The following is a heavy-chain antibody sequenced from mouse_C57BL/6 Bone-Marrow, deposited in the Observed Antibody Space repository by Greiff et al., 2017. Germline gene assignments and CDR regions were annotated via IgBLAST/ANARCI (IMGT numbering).Heavy chain of an antibody. D-gene: IGHD1-1*01. CDR1: GYTFTSYW. Sequence: QVQLQQSGAELVRPGTSVKLSCKASGYTFTSYWMHWVKPRPGQGLEWIGVIDPSDSYTNYNQKFKGTATLTVDTSSSTAYMQLSSLTSEDSAVYYCARGDGSSPRWYFDVWGTGTTVTVSS. CDR2: IDPSDSYT. CDR3: ARGDGSSPRWYFDV. J-gene: IGHJ1*03. V-gene: IGHV1-59*01.